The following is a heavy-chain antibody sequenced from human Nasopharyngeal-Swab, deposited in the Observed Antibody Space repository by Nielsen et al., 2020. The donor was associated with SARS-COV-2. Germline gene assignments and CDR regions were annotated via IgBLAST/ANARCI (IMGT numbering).Heavy chain of an antibody. D-gene: IGHD6-6*01. J-gene: IGHJ6*02. CDR3: AREPAARPPAPDYYYYYGMDV. CDR2: ISSSSSTI. CDR1: GFTFSSYS. V-gene: IGHV3-48*02. Sequence: GGSLRLSCAASGFTFSSYSMNWVRQAPGKGLEWVSYISSSSSTIYYADSVKGRFTISRDNAKNSLYLQMNSLRDEDTAVYYCAREPAARPPAPDYYYYYGMDVWGQGTTVTVSS.